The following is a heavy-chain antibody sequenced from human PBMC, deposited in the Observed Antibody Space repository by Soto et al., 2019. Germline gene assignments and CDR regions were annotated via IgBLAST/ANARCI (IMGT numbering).Heavy chain of an antibody. CDR3: TRGAGAPWVRFDS. D-gene: IGHD3-22*01. Sequence: ETLSLTCGVSGYSITSGFYWGWVRQSPGKGLEWIGSISYSAKTFYNPSLASRLSIAVDTSMNQFSLRLTPVTAADTALYYCTRGAGAPWVRFDSWGQGTLVTVSS. CDR1: GYSITSGFY. J-gene: IGHJ4*02. V-gene: IGHV4-38-2*01. CDR2: ISYSAKT.